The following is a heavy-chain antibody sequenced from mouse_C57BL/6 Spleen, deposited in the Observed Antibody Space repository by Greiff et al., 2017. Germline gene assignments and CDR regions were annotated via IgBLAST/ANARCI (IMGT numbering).Heavy chain of an antibody. V-gene: IGHV5-4*01. CDR1: GFTFSSSA. Sequence: EVMLVESGGGLVKPGGSLKLSCAASGFTFSSSAMSWVRQTPEKRLEWVATISDGGSYTYYPDNVKGRFTISRDNAKNNLYLQMSHLKSEDTAMYYCARDPPFAYWGQGTLVTVSA. J-gene: IGHJ3*01. CDR2: ISDGGSYT. CDR3: ARDPPFAY.